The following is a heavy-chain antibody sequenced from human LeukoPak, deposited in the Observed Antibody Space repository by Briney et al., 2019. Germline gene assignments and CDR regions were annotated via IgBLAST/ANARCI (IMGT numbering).Heavy chain of an antibody. J-gene: IGHJ4*02. CDR2: IWYDGSNK. D-gene: IGHD1-26*01. Sequence: GGSLRLSCAASGFTFSSYGMHWVRQAPGKGLEWVAVIWYDGSNKYYADSVKGRFTISRDNSENTLYLQMNSLRAEDTAVYYCAKDWEQGMALGIFDYWGQGTLVTVSS. V-gene: IGHV3-33*06. CDR1: GFTFSSYG. CDR3: AKDWEQGMALGIFDY.